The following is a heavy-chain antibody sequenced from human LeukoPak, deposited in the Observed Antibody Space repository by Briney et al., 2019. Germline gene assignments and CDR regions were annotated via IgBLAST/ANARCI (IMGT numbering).Heavy chain of an antibody. Sequence: GASVKVSCKASGYSFTGYYMHWVRQAPGQGLEWMGWINPNSGDTKYAQKFQGRVTMTRDTSTSTVYMELSSLRSEDTAVYYCAREGADILTGSGLDYWGQGTLVTVSS. CDR2: INPNSGDT. D-gene: IGHD3-9*01. J-gene: IGHJ4*02. V-gene: IGHV1-2*02. CDR3: AREGADILTGSGLDY. CDR1: GYSFTGYY.